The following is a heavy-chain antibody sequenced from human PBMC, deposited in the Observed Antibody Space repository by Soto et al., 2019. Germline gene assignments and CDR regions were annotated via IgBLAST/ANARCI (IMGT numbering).Heavy chain of an antibody. CDR1: GFTFSSYG. V-gene: IGHV3-30*18. J-gene: IGHJ4*02. CDR2: ISYDRSNK. D-gene: IGHD6-19*01. Sequence: PGGSLRLSCAASGFTFSSYGMHWVRQAPGKGLEWVAVISYDRSNKYYADSVKGRFTISRDNSKNTLYLQMNSLRAEDTAVYYCAKDFWIAVAGTGVDYWGQGTLVTVSS. CDR3: AKDFWIAVAGTGVDY.